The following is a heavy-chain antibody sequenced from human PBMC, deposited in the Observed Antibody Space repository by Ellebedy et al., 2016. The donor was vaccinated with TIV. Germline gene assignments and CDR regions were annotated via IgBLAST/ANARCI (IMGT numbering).Heavy chain of an antibody. J-gene: IGHJ6*02. CDR3: ARGGTVTTQPPYYYYGMDV. CDR2: IIPIFGTA. D-gene: IGHD4-17*01. Sequence: SVKVSCXASGGTFSSYAISWVRQAPGQGLEWMGGIIPIFGTANYAQKFQGRVTITADKSTSTAYMELSSLRSEDTAVYYCARGGTVTTQPPYYYYGMDVWGQGTTVTVSS. CDR1: GGTFSSYA. V-gene: IGHV1-69*06.